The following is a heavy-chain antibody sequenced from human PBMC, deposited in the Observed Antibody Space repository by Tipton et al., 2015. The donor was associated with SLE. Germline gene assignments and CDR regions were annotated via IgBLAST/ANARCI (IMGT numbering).Heavy chain of an antibody. Sequence: QSGPEVKKPGASVKVSCKASGYTFTSYDINWVRQATGQGLEWMGWMNPNSGNTDYAQKLQGRVTMTTDTSTSTAYMELRSLRSDDTAVYYCARDKSSSWYSAFDIWGQGTMVTVSS. CDR1: GYTFTSYD. CDR3: ARDKSSSWYSAFDI. D-gene: IGHD6-13*01. CDR2: MNPNSGNT. V-gene: IGHV1-18*01. J-gene: IGHJ3*02.